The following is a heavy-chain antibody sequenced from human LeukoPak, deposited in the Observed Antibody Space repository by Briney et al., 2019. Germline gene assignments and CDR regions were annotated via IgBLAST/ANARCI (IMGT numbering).Heavy chain of an antibody. CDR3: SKAADCTNGVCPDY. Sequence: GGSLRLSCAASGFTFSDYYMSWTRQAPGKGLEWVSYISSSGSTIYYADSVKGRFTISRDNAKNSLYLQMNSLRTEDTALYYCSKAADCTNGVCPDYWGQGTLVTVSS. V-gene: IGHV3-11*01. J-gene: IGHJ4*02. CDR2: ISSSGSTI. D-gene: IGHD2-8*01. CDR1: GFTFSDYY.